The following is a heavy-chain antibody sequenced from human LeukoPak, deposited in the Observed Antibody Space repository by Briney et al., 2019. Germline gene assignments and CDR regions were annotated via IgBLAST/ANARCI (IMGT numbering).Heavy chain of an antibody. J-gene: IGHJ5*02. Sequence: PSETLSLTCTVSGGSISSYYWSWIRQPAGKELEWIGRIYTSGSTNYNPSLKSRVTMSVDTSKNQFSLKLSSVTAADTAVYYCARDRYSSSSKGWFDPWGQGTLVTVSS. CDR3: ARDRYSSSSKGWFDP. CDR1: GGSISSYY. CDR2: IYTSGST. V-gene: IGHV4-4*07. D-gene: IGHD6-13*01.